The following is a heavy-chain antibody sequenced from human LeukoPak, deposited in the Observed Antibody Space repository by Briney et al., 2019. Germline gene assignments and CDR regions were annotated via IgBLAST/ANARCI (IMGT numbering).Heavy chain of an antibody. CDR2: INHSGTT. CDR3: ARGLRGIAAAGTRVNWFDP. Sequence: SETLSLTCAVYGGSFSGYYWRWNRPPPGHELEGIGEINHSGTTNYNPSLSSRVTISVDTSKNQFSLKLSSVTAADTAVYYCARGLRGIAAAGTRVNWFDPWGQGTLVTVSS. V-gene: IGHV4-34*01. D-gene: IGHD6-13*01. CDR1: GGSFSGYY. J-gene: IGHJ5*02.